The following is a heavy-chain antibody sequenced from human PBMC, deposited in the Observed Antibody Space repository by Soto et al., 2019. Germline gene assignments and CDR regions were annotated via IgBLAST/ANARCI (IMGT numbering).Heavy chain of an antibody. V-gene: IGHV1-3*01. CDR3: ALRIAAPNAFDI. J-gene: IGHJ3*02. D-gene: IGHD6-13*01. Sequence: EASVKVSCKASGYTFTSYAMHWVRQAPGQRLEWMGWINAGNGNTKYSQKFQGRVTITRDTSASTAYMELSSLRSEDTAVYYCALRIAAPNAFDIWGQGTMVTVSS. CDR1: GYTFTSYA. CDR2: INAGNGNT.